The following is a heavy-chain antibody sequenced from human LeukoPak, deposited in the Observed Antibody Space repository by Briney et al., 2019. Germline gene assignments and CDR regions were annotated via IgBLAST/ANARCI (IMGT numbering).Heavy chain of an antibody. CDR2: IYYSGST. CDR1: GGSISSSSYY. D-gene: IGHD3-9*01. Sequence: TSETLSLTCTVSGGSISSSSYYWGWIRQPPGKGLECIGSIYYSGSTYYNPSLKSRVTISVDTSKNQFSLKLSSVTAADTAVYYCAGQGYDILTGYNSHYDYWGQGTLVTVSS. V-gene: IGHV4-39*01. J-gene: IGHJ4*02. CDR3: AGQGYDILTGYNSHYDY.